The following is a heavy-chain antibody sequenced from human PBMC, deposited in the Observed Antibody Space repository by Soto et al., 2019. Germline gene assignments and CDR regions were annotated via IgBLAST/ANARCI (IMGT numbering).Heavy chain of an antibody. CDR2: IIPILDIE. D-gene: IGHD4-17*01. J-gene: IGHJ6*02. CDR3: ARARGDYYYHGLDV. V-gene: IGHV1-69*02. Sequence: QVQLVRSGAEVKKPGSSVKVSCKTSGGMFNTYTISWVRQAPGQGLEWMGRIIPILDIEHYAQKFQGRVMITADKSTSTAYMELSSLRSEDTAVYYCARARGDYYYHGLDVWGQGTTVTVSS. CDR1: GGMFNTYT.